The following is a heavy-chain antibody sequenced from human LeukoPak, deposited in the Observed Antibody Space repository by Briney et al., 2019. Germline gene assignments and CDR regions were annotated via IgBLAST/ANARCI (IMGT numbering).Heavy chain of an antibody. CDR1: GGSISSSSYY. V-gene: IGHV4-39*07. CDR3: ARVGGIVGATTGPNDAFDI. Sequence: SETLSLTCTVSGGSISSSSYYWGWIRQPPGKGLEWIGSIYYSGSTYYNPSLKSRVTISVDKSKNQFSLKLSSVTAADTAVYYCARVGGIVGATTGPNDAFDIWGQGTMVTVSS. CDR2: IYYSGST. J-gene: IGHJ3*02. D-gene: IGHD1-26*01.